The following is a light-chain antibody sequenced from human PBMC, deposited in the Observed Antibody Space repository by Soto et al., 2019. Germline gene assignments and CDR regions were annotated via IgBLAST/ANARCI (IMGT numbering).Light chain of an antibody. CDR1: QSIRSW. V-gene: IGKV1-5*01. Sequence: DIQMTQSPSTLSASVGDRVTITFRASQSIRSWLAWYQQKPGKAPKLLIYYASSLESGVPSRFSGSGSATEFTLTISSLQPDDFATYYCQKSNNYWTFGQGTRVEIK. J-gene: IGKJ1*01. CDR2: YAS. CDR3: QKSNNYWT.